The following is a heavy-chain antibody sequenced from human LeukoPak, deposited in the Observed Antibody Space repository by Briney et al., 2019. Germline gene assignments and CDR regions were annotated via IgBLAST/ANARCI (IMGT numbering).Heavy chain of an antibody. CDR3: AKHLSYYDSSGTRRNFDY. CDR1: GFTFSGYA. J-gene: IGHJ4*02. CDR2: ISGSGGST. V-gene: IGHV3-23*01. Sequence: GGSLRLSCAASGFTFSGYAMSWVRQAPGKGLEWVSAISGSGGSTYYADSVKGRFTISRDNSKNTLYLQMNSLRAEDTAVYYCAKHLSYYDSSGTRRNFDYWGQGTLVTVSS. D-gene: IGHD3-22*01.